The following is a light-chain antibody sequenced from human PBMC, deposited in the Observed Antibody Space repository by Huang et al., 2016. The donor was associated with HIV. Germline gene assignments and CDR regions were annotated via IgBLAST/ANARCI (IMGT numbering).Light chain of an antibody. V-gene: IGKV3-11*01. Sequence: EIVLTQSPATPSLSPGERATLSCRASQTISSSLAWYQQKPGQAPRLLIYAASNRATGIPARFSGRGSGTDFTLTISSLEPEDFAVYYCQQRGDWPLTFGGGTKVEIK. CDR3: QQRGDWPLT. CDR1: QTISSS. J-gene: IGKJ4*01. CDR2: AAS.